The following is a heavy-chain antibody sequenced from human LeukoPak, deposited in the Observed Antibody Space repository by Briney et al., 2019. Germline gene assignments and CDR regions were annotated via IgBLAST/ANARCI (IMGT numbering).Heavy chain of an antibody. CDR3: ARERNTGGGSSGYYIVI. J-gene: IGHJ3*02. CDR1: GGSISSYY. V-gene: IGHV4-59*12. D-gene: IGHD3-22*01. CDR2: IYYSGST. Sequence: SETLSLTCTVSGGSISSYYWSWIRQPPGKGLEWIGYIYYSGSTNYNPSLKSRVTISVDTSKNQFSLKLSSVTAADTAVYYCARERNTGGGSSGYYIVIWGQGTMVTVSS.